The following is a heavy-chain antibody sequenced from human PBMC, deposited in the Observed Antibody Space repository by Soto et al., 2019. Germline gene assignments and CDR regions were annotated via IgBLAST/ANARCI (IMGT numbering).Heavy chain of an antibody. CDR3: VKGSRSSRPYYFDF. J-gene: IGHJ4*02. Sequence: GGSLRLSCAASGFSFSSYAMSWVRRAPVRGLEWVSAITGSGDSTYHADSVKGRFSISRDNSKNTLYLQMNSLRAEDTAVYYCVKGSRSSRPYYFDFWGQGTLVTVSS. CDR2: ITGSGDST. D-gene: IGHD6-6*01. CDR1: GFSFSSYA. V-gene: IGHV3-23*01.